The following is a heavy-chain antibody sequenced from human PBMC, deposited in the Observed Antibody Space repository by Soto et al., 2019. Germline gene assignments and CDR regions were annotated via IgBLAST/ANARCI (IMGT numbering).Heavy chain of an antibody. Sequence: SETLSLTCTVSGGSISSYYWSWIRQPPGKGLEWIGYIYYSGSTNYNPSLKSRVTISVDTSKNQFSLKLSSVTAADTAVYYCARMDYDILTGPLYYFDYWGQGTLVTVSS. CDR1: GGSISSYY. CDR3: ARMDYDILTGPLYYFDY. J-gene: IGHJ4*02. D-gene: IGHD3-9*01. V-gene: IGHV4-59*01. CDR2: IYYSGST.